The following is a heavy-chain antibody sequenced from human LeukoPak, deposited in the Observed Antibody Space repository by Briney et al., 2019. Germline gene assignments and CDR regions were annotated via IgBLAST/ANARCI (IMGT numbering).Heavy chain of an antibody. D-gene: IGHD6-13*01. Sequence: ASVKVSCKASGYTFTNYAFSWVRQAPGQGLEWMGWISGYNGNTNYAKKFQGRVTMTTDTSTSTVYMQLRSLRSDDTAVYYCARDVTAAPSTFDCWGQGTLVTVSS. CDR2: ISGYNGNT. V-gene: IGHV1-18*01. CDR1: GYTFTNYA. J-gene: IGHJ4*02. CDR3: ARDVTAAPSTFDC.